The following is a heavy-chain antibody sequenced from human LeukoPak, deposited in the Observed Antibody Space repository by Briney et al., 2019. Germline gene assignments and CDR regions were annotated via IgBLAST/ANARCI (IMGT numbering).Heavy chain of an antibody. D-gene: IGHD6-13*01. Sequence: GGSLRLSCAASGFTFSTFSMNWVRQSPGKGLEWLSSISGSNTYTYYADSVKGRFTVSRDNAKNSSYLQMTSLRADDTAVYYCARAEYSSSFPGFDAWGQGTTVTVSS. J-gene: IGHJ6*02. CDR2: ISGSNTYT. V-gene: IGHV3-21*01. CDR1: GFTFSTFS. CDR3: ARAEYSSSFPGFDA.